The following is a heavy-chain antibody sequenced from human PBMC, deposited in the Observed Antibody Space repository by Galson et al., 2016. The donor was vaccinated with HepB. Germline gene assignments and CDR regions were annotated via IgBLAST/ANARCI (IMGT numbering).Heavy chain of an antibody. D-gene: IGHD2-21*01. J-gene: IGHJ6*02. CDR1: GFTFSSYA. CDR3: AKDQDNCYTHRFCYGMDV. Sequence: SLRLSCAASGFTFSSYAMNWVRQAPGKGLEWVSGISASGDYTYYADSVKGRFTISRDNSKNTLFLQMNSLRVEDTAVYFCAKDQDNCYTHRFCYGMDVWGQGTTVTVSS. V-gene: IGHV3-23*01. CDR2: ISASGDYT.